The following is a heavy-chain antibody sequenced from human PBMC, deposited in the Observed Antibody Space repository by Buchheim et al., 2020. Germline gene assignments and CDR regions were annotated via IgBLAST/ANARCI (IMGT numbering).Heavy chain of an antibody. CDR2: ISYDGSNK. Sequence: QVQLVESGGGVVQPGRSLRLSCAASGFTFSSYGMHWVRQAPGKGLEWVAVISYDGSNKYYADSVKGRFTISRDNSKNTLYLQMNSLRAEDTAVYYCTGRIVYWGQGTL. V-gene: IGHV3-30*03. CDR1: GFTFSSYG. J-gene: IGHJ4*02. D-gene: IGHD2-15*01. CDR3: TGRIVY.